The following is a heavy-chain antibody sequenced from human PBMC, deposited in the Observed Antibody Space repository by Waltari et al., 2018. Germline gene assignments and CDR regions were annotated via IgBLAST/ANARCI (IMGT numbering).Heavy chain of an antibody. D-gene: IGHD3-22*01. Sequence: QVQLVQSGNEVKRPGASVTVSCKPSGFSLNTYGISWVRQARGQGLEGLGWTIAGGTTTNYAKNVQGRATRTIDMATRTAFMLLRTLTSDDTAIYYCARDTSGVLAYWGQGTLVTVSA. V-gene: IGHV1-18*01. CDR3: ARDTSGVLAY. J-gene: IGHJ4*02. CDR2: TIAGGTTT. CDR1: GFSLNTYG.